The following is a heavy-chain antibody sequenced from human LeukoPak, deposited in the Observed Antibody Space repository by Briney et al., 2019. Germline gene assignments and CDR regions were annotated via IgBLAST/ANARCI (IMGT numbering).Heavy chain of an antibody. CDR3: ARGRGKLELYYFDY. Sequence: GASVKVSCKVSGYTFTSYDINWVRQATGQGLEWMGWMNPNSGNTGYAQKFQGRVTITRNTSISTAYMELSSLRSEDTAVYYCARGRGKLELYYFDYWGQGTLVTVSS. CDR2: MNPNSGNT. D-gene: IGHD1-7*01. CDR1: GYTFTSYD. J-gene: IGHJ4*02. V-gene: IGHV1-8*03.